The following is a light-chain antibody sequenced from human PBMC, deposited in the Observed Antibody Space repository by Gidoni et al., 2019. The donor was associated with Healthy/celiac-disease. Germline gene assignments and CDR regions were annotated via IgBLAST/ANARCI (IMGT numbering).Light chain of an antibody. CDR1: QSISSY. Sequence: DIQMTQSPSSLSASVGDRVTITCLASQSISSYLNLYQQKPGKAPKLLIYAASSLQSGVPSRFSGSGSGTDFTLTISSLQPEDFATYYCQQSYSTPSTFGQGTRLEIK. CDR3: QQSYSTPST. V-gene: IGKV1-39*01. CDR2: AAS. J-gene: IGKJ5*01.